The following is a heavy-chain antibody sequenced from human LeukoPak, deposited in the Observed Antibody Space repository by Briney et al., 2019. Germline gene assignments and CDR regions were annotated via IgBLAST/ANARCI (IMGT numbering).Heavy chain of an antibody. CDR1: GYTFTGYY. CDR2: INPNNGGT. J-gene: IGHJ4*02. Sequence: GASVKVSCKASGYTFTGYYMHWVRQAPGQGLEWMGWINPNNGGTNYAQKFLGRITMTRDTSISTAYMELSRLRSDDTAVYYCARDRGDYIWGSYRPLAFDYWGQGTLVTVSS. D-gene: IGHD3-16*02. V-gene: IGHV1-2*02. CDR3: ARDRGDYIWGSYRPLAFDY.